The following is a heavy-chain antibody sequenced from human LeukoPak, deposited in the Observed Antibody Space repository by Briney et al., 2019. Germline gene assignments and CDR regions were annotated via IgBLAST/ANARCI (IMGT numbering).Heavy chain of an antibody. CDR3: AREVNYYDSNRHNWFDP. J-gene: IGHJ5*02. Sequence: PGGSLRLSCAASGFTFSSYAMSWVRQAPGKGLEWVSAISGSGGSTYYADSVKGRFTISRDNSKNTLYLQMNSLRAEDTAVYYCAREVNYYDSNRHNWFDPWGQGTLVTVSS. CDR2: ISGSGGST. V-gene: IGHV3-23*01. D-gene: IGHD3-22*01. CDR1: GFTFSSYA.